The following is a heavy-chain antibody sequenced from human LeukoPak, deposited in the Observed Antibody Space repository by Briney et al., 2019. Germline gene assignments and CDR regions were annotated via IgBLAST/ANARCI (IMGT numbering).Heavy chain of an antibody. J-gene: IGHJ6*03. CDR2: INHSGST. CDR3: ARRLVESFYYYYMDV. CDR1: GGSFSGYY. D-gene: IGHD2-15*01. Sequence: SETLSLTCAVYGGSFSGYYWSWIRQPPGKGLEWIGEINHSGSTNYNPSLKSRVTISVDTSKNQFSLKLSSVTAADTAVYYCARRLVESFYYYYMDVWGKGTTVTISS. V-gene: IGHV4-34*01.